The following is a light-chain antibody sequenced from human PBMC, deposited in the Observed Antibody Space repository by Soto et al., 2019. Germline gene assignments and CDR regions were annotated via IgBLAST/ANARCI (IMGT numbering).Light chain of an antibody. Sequence: QSALTQVASVSGSRGQSITISCTGTSSDVGGRDFVSWYQQDPGKAPKLIVYNVNYRPSGVSDRFSGSKSGNTASLTISGPQADEEANYYCSSYTNTTTVMFGGGTKLTVL. CDR1: SSDVGGRDF. CDR3: SSYTNTTTVM. V-gene: IGLV2-14*03. CDR2: NVN. J-gene: IGLJ3*02.